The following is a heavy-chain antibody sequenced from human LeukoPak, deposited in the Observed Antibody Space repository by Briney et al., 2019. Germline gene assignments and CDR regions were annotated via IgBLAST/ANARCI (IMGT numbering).Heavy chain of an antibody. CDR1: GGSISSSSYY. CDR2: IYYSGST. J-gene: IGHJ5*02. D-gene: IGHD1-7*01. V-gene: IGHV4-39*07. CDR3: ARKGGAGNWNWGNWFDP. Sequence: SETLSLTCTVSGGSISSSSYYWGWIRQPPGKGLEWIGSIYYSGSTYYNPSLKSRVTISVDTSKNQFSLKLSSVTAADTAVYYCARKGGAGNWNWGNWFDPWGQGTLVTVSS.